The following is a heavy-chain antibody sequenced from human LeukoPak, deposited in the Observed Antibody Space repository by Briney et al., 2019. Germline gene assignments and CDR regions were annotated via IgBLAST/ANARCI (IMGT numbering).Heavy chain of an antibody. J-gene: IGHJ4*02. CDR3: VKTNPSYAIDV. CDR2: ISNIGTGT. CDR1: GFTFSAYA. Sequence: GGSLRLSCAASGFTFSAYAMRWVCPAPGKGLEWVSAISNIGTGTYYAYSVQCRYTVSRDNTKNTLYLQMNRLRAKDTAVYYCVKTNPSYAIDVWGQGTLVTVSS. V-gene: IGHV3-23*01. D-gene: IGHD1-14*01.